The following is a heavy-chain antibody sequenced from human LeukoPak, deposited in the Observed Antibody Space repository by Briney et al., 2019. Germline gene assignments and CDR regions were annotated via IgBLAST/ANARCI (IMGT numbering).Heavy chain of an antibody. CDR3: ASLGMYDILTGYENFDY. D-gene: IGHD3-9*01. J-gene: IGHJ4*02. V-gene: IGHV3-11*01. CDR2: ISSSGSTI. CDR1: GFTFSDYY. Sequence: GGSLRLSCAASGFTFSDYYMSWIRQASGKGLEWVSYISSSGSTIYYADSVKGRFTISRDNAKNSLYLQMNSLRAEDTAVYYCASLGMYDILTGYENFDYWGQGTLVTVSS.